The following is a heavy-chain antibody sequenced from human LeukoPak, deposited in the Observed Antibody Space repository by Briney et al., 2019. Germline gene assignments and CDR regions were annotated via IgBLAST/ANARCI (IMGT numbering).Heavy chain of an antibody. CDR3: ARAVAGLSDY. D-gene: IGHD6-19*01. Sequence: PSETLSLTCTVSGGSISSSSYYWGWIRQPPGKGLEWIGSIYYSGSTYYNPSLKSRVTISVDTSKNQFSLKLSSVTAADTAVYYCARAVAGLSDYWGQGTLVTVSS. J-gene: IGHJ4*02. CDR1: GGSISSSSYY. CDR2: IYYSGST. V-gene: IGHV4-39*07.